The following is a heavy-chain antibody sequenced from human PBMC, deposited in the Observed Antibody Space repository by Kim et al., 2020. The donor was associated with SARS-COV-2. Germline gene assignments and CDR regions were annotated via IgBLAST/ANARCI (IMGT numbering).Heavy chain of an antibody. CDR2: IKSKTDGGTT. Sequence: GGSLRLSCAASGFTFSNAWMSWVRQAPGKGLEWVGRIKSKTDGGTTDYAAPVKGRFTISRDDSKNTLYLQMNSLKTEDTAVYYCTSLDIVVVPATPEEYFQHWGQGTLVTVSS. V-gene: IGHV3-15*01. D-gene: IGHD2-2*03. J-gene: IGHJ1*01. CDR3: TSLDIVVVPATPEEYFQH. CDR1: GFTFSNAW.